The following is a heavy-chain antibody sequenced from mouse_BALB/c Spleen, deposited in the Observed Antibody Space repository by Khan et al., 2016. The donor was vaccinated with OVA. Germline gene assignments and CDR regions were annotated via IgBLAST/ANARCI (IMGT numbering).Heavy chain of an antibody. V-gene: IGHV9-1*02. CDR2: INTYTGEP. Sequence: QIQLVQSGPELKKPGETVKISCKASGYTFTNYGMNWVKQAPGKGLKWLGWINTYTGEPTYTDDFKGRFAFSLETSASTAYLQINTLKNEDMATDCCARGASYCDFDVWGAGTTVTVSS. CDR3: ARGASYCDFDV. CDR1: GYTFTNYG. J-gene: IGHJ1*01.